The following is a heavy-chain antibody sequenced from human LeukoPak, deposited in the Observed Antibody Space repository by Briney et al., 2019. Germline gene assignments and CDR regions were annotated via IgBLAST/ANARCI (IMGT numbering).Heavy chain of an antibody. CDR3: ARGGGLVWTRAFFDY. Sequence: GGSLRLSCAASGFTFSSYSMNWVRQAPGKGLEWVSYISSSSSTIYYADSVKGPFTISRDNAKSSLYLQMNSLRAEDTAVYYCARGGGLVWTRAFFDYWGQGTLVTVSS. CDR1: GFTFSSYS. D-gene: IGHD6-6*01. V-gene: IGHV3-48*01. J-gene: IGHJ4*02. CDR2: ISSSSSTI.